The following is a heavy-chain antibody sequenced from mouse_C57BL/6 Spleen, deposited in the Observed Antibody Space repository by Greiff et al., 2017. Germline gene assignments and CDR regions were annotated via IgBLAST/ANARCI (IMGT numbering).Heavy chain of an antibody. CDR3: ARCTSYYAMDY. D-gene: IGHD5-1*01. J-gene: IGHJ4*01. CDR1: GYTFTDYN. Sequence: VQLQQSGPELVKPGASVKIPCKASGYTFTDYNMDWVKQSHGKSLEWIGDINPNNGGTIYNQKFKGKATLTVDKSSSTADMERRSLTSEDTAVYYCARCTSYYAMDYWGQGTSVTVSS. CDR2: INPNNGGT. V-gene: IGHV1-18*01.